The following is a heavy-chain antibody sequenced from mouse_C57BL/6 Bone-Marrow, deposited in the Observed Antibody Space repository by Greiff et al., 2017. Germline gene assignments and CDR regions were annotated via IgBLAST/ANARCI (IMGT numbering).Heavy chain of an antibody. V-gene: IGHV1-18*01. J-gene: IGHJ3*01. CDR1: GYTFTDYN. CDR3: ARPYDYDEPFAY. CDR2: INPNNGGT. Sequence: EVKLVESGPELVKPGASVKIPCKASGYTFTDYNMDWVKQSHGKSLEWIGDINPNNGGTIYNQKFKGKATLTVDKSSSTAYMELRSLTSEDTAVYYCARPYDYDEPFAYWGQGTLVTVSA. D-gene: IGHD2-4*01.